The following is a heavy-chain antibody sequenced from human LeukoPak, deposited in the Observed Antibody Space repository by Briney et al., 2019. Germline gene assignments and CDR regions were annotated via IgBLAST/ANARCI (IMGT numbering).Heavy chain of an antibody. Sequence: SETLSLTCGVYSGSFSGYYWTWIRQPPGKGLEWIGEINHSGGTNYNPPLKSRVTISFDTSKNQFSLKLSSVTAADTALYFCARGHGGYGDWGQGTLVTVSS. V-gene: IGHV4-34*01. CDR3: ARGHGGYGD. J-gene: IGHJ4*02. CDR2: INHSGGT. CDR1: SGSFSGYY. D-gene: IGHD5-12*01.